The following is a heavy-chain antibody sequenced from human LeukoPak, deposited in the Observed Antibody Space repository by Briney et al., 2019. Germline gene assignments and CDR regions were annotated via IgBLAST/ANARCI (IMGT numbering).Heavy chain of an antibody. CDR3: ARARDGNSYAYQY. V-gene: IGHV3-48*04. Sequence: PGGSLRLSCAASGFTLSSNSVNWVRQAPGEGLEWISNISSSGSAIYYADSVKGRFAISRDNAKNSLYLQMNSLRVDDTAVYYCARARDGNSYAYQYWGQGTLVTVSS. D-gene: IGHD3-16*01. J-gene: IGHJ4*02. CDR1: GFTLSSNS. CDR2: ISSSGSAI.